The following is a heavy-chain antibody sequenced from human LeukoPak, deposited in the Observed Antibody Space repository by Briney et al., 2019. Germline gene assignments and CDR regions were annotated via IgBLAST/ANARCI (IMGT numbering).Heavy chain of an antibody. D-gene: IGHD2-21*01. V-gene: IGHV3-23*01. CDR1: GFTFSSYA. Sequence: PGGSLRLSCAASGFTFSSYAMSWVRQAPGNGLEWVSAISGSGGSTYYADSVKGRFTISRDNSKNTLYLQMNSLRAEDTAVYYCAQGLLSPIDYWGQGTLVTVSS. J-gene: IGHJ4*02. CDR3: AQGLLSPIDY. CDR2: ISGSGGST.